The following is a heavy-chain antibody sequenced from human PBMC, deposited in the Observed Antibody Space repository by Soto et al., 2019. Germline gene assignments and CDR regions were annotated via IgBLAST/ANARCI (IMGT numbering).Heavy chain of an antibody. Sequence: SETLSLTCAVYGGSFSGYYWSWIRQPPGKGLEWIGEINHSGSTNYNPSLKSRVTISVDTSKNQFSLKLSSVTAADTAVYYCARALLRGYSYGWFDYWGQGTLVTVSS. J-gene: IGHJ4*02. CDR2: INHSGST. V-gene: IGHV4-34*01. D-gene: IGHD5-18*01. CDR3: ARALLRGYSYGWFDY. CDR1: GGSFSGYY.